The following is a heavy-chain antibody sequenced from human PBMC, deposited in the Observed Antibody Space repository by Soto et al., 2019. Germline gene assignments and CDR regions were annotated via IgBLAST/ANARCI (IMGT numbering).Heavy chain of an antibody. V-gene: IGHV3-30*18. Sequence: QVQLVESGGGVVQPGRSLRLSCAASGFTFSSYGMQWVRQAPGKGLEWVAIISYDGSNKYYADSVKGRFTISRDNSKNTLYLQMNSLRAEDTAVYYCAKDQGSSENGVDYWGQGTPVTVSS. CDR2: ISYDGSNK. CDR1: GFTFSSYG. J-gene: IGHJ4*02. D-gene: IGHD6-13*01. CDR3: AKDQGSSENGVDY.